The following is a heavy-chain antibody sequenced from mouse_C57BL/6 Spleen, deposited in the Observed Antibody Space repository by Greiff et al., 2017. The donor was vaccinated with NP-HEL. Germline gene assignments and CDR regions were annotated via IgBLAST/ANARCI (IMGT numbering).Heavy chain of an antibody. CDR1: GYTFTSYW. D-gene: IGHD2-4*01. J-gene: IGHJ3*01. V-gene: IGHV1-5*01. CDR3: TSAEDYDYPFAY. Sequence: EVQLQQSGTVLARPGASVKMSCKTSGYTFTSYWMHWVKQRPGQGLEWIGAIYPGNSDTSYNQKFKGKAKLTAVTSASTAYMELSSLTNEDSAVYYCTSAEDYDYPFAYWGQGTLVTVSA. CDR2: IYPGNSDT.